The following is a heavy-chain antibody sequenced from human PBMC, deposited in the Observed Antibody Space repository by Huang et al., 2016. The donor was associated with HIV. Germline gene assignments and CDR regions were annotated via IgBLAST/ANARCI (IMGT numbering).Heavy chain of an antibody. Sequence: EVQLVQSGAEVKKPGESLKISCTGSGYSFSIYWIAWVRQMPGKGLEWGGIIYAFESKRTYSPSFEGHVSISVDKSINTVYLHWSSLKASDTAIYYCAKGRRAFDVWGQGTWVTVSS. CDR1: GYSFSIYW. CDR3: AKGRRAFDV. J-gene: IGHJ3*01. CDR2: IYAFESKR. V-gene: IGHV5-51*03.